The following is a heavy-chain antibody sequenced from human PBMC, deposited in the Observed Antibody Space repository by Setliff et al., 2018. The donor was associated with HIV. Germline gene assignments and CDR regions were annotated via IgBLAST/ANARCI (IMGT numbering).Heavy chain of an antibody. D-gene: IGHD2-2*01. J-gene: IGHJ6*03. CDR2: IFYTGST. Sequence: SETLSLTCTVSGDSITGHYWNWIRQPPGKGLEWIGYIFYTGSTNYNPSLKSRVTISVDTSKKQFFLKLSSVTAADTAVYYCARQPGRAAMGRENYYYYYMDVWGKGTTVTVSS. CDR1: GDSITGHY. V-gene: IGHV4-59*11. CDR3: ARQPGRAAMGRENYYYYYMDV.